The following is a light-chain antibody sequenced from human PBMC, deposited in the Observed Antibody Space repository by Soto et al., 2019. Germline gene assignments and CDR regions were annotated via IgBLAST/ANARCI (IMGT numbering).Light chain of an antibody. CDR3: CSYTISATLV. V-gene: IGLV2-14*01. CDR2: EVR. Sequence: QSALTQPASVSGSPGQSITISCSGTTNDIGGYNYVYWYQHHPGKVPKVIIYEVRNRPSGVSNRFSGSKSGNTASLTISGLQAEDEADYYCCSYTISATLVFGGGTKLTVL. CDR1: TNDIGGYNY. J-gene: IGLJ3*02.